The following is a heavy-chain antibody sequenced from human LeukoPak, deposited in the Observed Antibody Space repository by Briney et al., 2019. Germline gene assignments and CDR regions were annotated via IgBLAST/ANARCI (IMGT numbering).Heavy chain of an antibody. CDR2: ISGGGGST. V-gene: IGHV3-23*01. CDR1: GFTFSTYA. CDR3: ARGSFNGMDV. Sequence: GGSLRLSCAASGFTFSTYAMHWVRQAPGKGLEWVSAISGGGGSTYYADSVKGRFTISRDNAKNTLYLQMNSLRAEDTAVYYCARGSFNGMDVWGQGTTVTVSS. J-gene: IGHJ6*02.